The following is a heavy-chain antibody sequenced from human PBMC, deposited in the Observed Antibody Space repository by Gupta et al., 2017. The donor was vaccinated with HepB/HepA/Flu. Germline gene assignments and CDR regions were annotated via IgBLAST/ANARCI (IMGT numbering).Heavy chain of an antibody. D-gene: IGHD2/OR15-2a*01. J-gene: IGHJ4*02. CDR1: GFSLHTNGVS. CDR3: SLLNIAATFEY. CDR2: IYWDDDK. Sequence: QIPFKESGPTVVIPTQTLTLTFTLSGFSLHTNGVSVGWIRQPPGEALEWLALIYWDDDKRYSPSLKSRLTITKDTSKNQVVLTMTNMDPMDTATYYCSLLNIAATFEYWGQGTLVTVSS. V-gene: IGHV2-5*02.